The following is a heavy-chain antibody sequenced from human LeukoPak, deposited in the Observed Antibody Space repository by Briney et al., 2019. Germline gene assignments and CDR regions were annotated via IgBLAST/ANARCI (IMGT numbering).Heavy chain of an antibody. Sequence: PSETLSLTCTVYGGSFSGYYWSWIRQPPGKGLEWIGEINHSGSTNYNPSLKSRVTISVDTSKNQFSLKLSSVTAADTAVYYCASGTRPPLVRGGPGRFDYWGQGTLVTVSS. V-gene: IGHV4-34*01. D-gene: IGHD3-10*01. CDR1: GGSFSGYY. CDR3: ASGTRPPLVRGGPGRFDY. CDR2: INHSGST. J-gene: IGHJ4*02.